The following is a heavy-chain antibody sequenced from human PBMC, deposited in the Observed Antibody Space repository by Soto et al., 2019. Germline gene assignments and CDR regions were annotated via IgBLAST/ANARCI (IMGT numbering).Heavy chain of an antibody. D-gene: IGHD6-19*01. CDR3: AREGTVAGNFDY. Sequence: QVQLQESGPGLVKPSQTLSLTCTVSGVSISRGGYYWSRIRQHPGKGLEWIGYIHYSGSTYYNPSLKRRLTISVDTSKNRFSLRLSSVTAADTAVYYCAREGTVAGNFDYWGQGTLVTVSS. CDR2: IHYSGST. V-gene: IGHV4-31*03. CDR1: GVSISRGGYY. J-gene: IGHJ4*02.